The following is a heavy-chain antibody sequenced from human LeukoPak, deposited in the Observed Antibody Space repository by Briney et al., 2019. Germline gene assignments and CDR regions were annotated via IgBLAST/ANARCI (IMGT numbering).Heavy chain of an antibody. CDR1: GFSFGTYD. CDR2: IWYDGSNK. V-gene: IGHV3-33*01. CDR3: ARAVGPFDY. Sequence: PGRSLRLSCAASGFSFGTYDMHWVRQAPGKGLDWVAVIWYDGSNKYYADSVKGRFTISRDNSRNTLYLQMDSLRAEDTAVYYCARAVGPFDYWGQGILVTVSS. J-gene: IGHJ4*02. D-gene: IGHD3-16*01.